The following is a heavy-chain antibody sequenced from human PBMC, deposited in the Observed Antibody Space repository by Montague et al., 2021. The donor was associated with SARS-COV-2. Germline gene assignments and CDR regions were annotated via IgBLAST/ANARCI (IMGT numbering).Heavy chain of an antibody. V-gene: IGHV4-34*01. J-gene: IGHJ6*02. D-gene: IGHD3-10*01. Sequence: SETLSLTCAVYGGSFSGYSWSWIRQPPGKGLEWIGEINHSGSTNYNPSLKSPVTISVDTSKNQFSLKLSSVTAADTAVYYCARVRYYGSCTSLGIDVWGQGTTVAVSS. CDR2: INHSGST. CDR3: ARVRYYGSCTSLGIDV. CDR1: GGSFSGYS.